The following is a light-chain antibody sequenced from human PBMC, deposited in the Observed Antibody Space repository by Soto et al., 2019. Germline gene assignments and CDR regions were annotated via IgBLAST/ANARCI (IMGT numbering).Light chain of an antibody. J-gene: IGKJ2*01. V-gene: IGKV1-6*02. CDR3: LQDYDYPYT. Sequence: AIQMTQSPSSLSASVGDTVTITCRASQHIRKDLDWYQQKPGKAPKLLIYAASSLQSGVPPRFSGSGSGTDFTLTISSLQPEDFATYYCLQDYDYPYTFGQGTKLEIK. CDR1: QHIRKD. CDR2: AAS.